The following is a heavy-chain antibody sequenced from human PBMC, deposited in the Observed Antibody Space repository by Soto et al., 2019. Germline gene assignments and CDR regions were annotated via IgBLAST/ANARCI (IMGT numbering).Heavy chain of an antibody. CDR3: AQGYAGSYYGA. Sequence: QITLKESGPTLVKPTQTLTLTCTFSGFSLSTSGVGVGWIRQPPGKALEWLALIYWDDDKRYSPSLKSRLTITKDTSKTQVVLTMTNMDPVDKGTYYCAQGYAGSYYGAWGQGTLVTVPS. V-gene: IGHV2-5*02. J-gene: IGHJ5*02. CDR1: GFSLSTSGVG. CDR2: IYWDDDK. D-gene: IGHD1-26*01.